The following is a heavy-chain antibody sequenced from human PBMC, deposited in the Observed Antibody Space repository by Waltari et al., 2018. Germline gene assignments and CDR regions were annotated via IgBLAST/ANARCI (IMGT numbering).Heavy chain of an antibody. Sequence: QVQLQESGPGLVKPSETLSLTCTVSGGSISSYYWSWIRQPAGKGLEWIGRITTSRSTNCNPSLKSRVTMSVDTSKNQFSRKLSSVTAAYTAVYYCASDKVYSGYDHPVGYYYMDVWGKGTTVTVSS. CDR2: ITTSRST. CDR3: ASDKVYSGYDHPVGYYYMDV. V-gene: IGHV4-4*07. J-gene: IGHJ6*03. D-gene: IGHD5-12*01. CDR1: GGSISSYY.